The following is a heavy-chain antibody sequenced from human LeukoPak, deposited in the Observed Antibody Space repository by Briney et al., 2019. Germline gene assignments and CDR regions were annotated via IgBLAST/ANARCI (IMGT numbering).Heavy chain of an antibody. CDR2: IFTSGST. J-gene: IGHJ5*02. V-gene: IGHV4-61*09. Sequence: SQTLSLTCTVSGGSISSGRYYWNWIRQPAGKGLEWIGHIFTSGSTNYNPSLKSRVTISVDTSKNQFSLKLSSVTAADTAVYYCARAPKWFGELFTGGFDPWGQGTLVTVSS. D-gene: IGHD3-10*01. CDR1: GGSISSGRYY. CDR3: ARAPKWFGELFTGGFDP.